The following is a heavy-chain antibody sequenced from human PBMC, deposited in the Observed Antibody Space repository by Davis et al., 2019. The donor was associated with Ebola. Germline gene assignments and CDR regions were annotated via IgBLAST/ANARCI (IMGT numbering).Heavy chain of an antibody. V-gene: IGHV4-59*01. Sequence: GSLRLSCTVSGGSISSNYWSWIRQPPGKGLEWIGYIYNSGRTKYNPSLKSRVTTSVDTSKNQFSLRLSSVTAADTAVYYCARADGDYGRVSDWGQGTLVTVSS. D-gene: IGHD4-17*01. J-gene: IGHJ4*02. CDR3: ARADGDYGRVSD. CDR2: IYNSGRT. CDR1: GGSISSNY.